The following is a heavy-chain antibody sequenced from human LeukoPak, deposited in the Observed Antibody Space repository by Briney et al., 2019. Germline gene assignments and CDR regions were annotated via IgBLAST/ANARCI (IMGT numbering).Heavy chain of an antibody. CDR1: GGTFSSYA. CDR3: ASRHFGKVITPMRYYYYYMDV. V-gene: IGHV1-69*13. J-gene: IGHJ6*03. D-gene: IGHD3-22*01. CDR2: IIPIFGTA. Sequence: ASVKVSCKASGGTFSSYAISWVRQAPGQGLEWMGGIIPIFGTANYAQKFQGRVTITADESTSTAYMELSSLRSEDTAVCYCASRHFGKVITPMRYYYYYMDVWGKGTTVTISS.